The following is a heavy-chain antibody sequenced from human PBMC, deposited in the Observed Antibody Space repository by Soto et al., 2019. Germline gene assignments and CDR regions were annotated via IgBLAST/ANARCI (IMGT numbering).Heavy chain of an antibody. V-gene: IGHV4-4*07. D-gene: IGHD3-3*01. CDR3: VRDETKNLRDWFDP. CDR2: ISACGST. Sequence: SETLSLTCNVSGASLAGYSRSWIRQPPGKGLDWIGRISACGSTGYHPSLQSPLTMSVDKSKKQYSVPLRAVTAQDTPMYYCVRDETKNLRDWFDPWGQGILVTVSS. CDR1: GASLAGYS. J-gene: IGHJ5*02.